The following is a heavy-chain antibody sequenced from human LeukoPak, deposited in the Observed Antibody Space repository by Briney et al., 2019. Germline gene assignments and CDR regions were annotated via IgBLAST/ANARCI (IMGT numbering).Heavy chain of an antibody. D-gene: IGHD6-19*01. CDR2: IYYTGKN. CDR1: GGSLNSHY. Sequence: SETLSLTCAVSGGSLNSHYWGWIRRPPGKELQWIGDIYYTGKNNYNPSLKSRVTISLDTSKDHLSLNLTSVLAADTAIYYCVRRDTGWNYFDYWGQGILVTVSS. J-gene: IGHJ4*02. V-gene: IGHV4-59*08. CDR3: VRRDTGWNYFDY.